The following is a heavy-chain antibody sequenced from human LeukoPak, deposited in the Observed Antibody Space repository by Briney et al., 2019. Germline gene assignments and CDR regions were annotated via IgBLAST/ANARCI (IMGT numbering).Heavy chain of an antibody. V-gene: IGHV4-39*07. D-gene: IGHD3-16*02. CDR1: GGSISSGSYY. CDR3: TRDSRYDYVWGSYRFTIFDY. CDR2: IYYSGST. Sequence: SETLSLTCTVSGGSISSGSYYWSWIRQPPGKGLEWIGSIYYSGSTYYNPSLKSRVTISVDTSKNQFSLKLSSVTAADTAVYYCTRDSRYDYVWGSYRFTIFDYWGQGTLVTVSS. J-gene: IGHJ4*02.